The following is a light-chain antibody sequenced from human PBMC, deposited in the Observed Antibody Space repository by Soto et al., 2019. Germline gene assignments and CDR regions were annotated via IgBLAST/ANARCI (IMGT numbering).Light chain of an antibody. J-gene: IGKJ5*01. CDR1: QSVSSN. CDR2: GAS. CDR3: QQYHNWPPIT. Sequence: EIVMTQSPATLSVSPGERATLSCRASQSVSSNLAWYQQKPGQAPRLLIYGASTRATGIPARFSGSGSGTEVTLTISSLQSEDFAVYYCQQYHNWPPITFRQGTRLEIK. V-gene: IGKV3-15*01.